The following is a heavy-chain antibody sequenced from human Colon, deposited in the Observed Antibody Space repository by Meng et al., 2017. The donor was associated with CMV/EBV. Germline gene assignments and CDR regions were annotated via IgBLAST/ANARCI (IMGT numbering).Heavy chain of an antibody. J-gene: IGHJ4*02. Sequence: VQLVESGGGLVQPGGSLRLSCAASGFTCSSKWMHWVRQGPGKGLVWVSRINTDGSTTYYADSVKGRFTISRDNAKNTLYLQMNSLRAEDTAVYYCASRDYWGQGTLVTVSS. V-gene: IGHV3-74*01. CDR2: INTDGSTT. CDR3: ASRDY. CDR1: GFTCSSKW.